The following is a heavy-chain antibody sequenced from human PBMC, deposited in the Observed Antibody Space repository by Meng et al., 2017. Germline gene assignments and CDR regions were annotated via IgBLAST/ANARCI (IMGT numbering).Heavy chain of an antibody. J-gene: IGHJ3*02. V-gene: IGHV5-51*01. Sequence: GGSLRLSCKGSGYSFTSYWIGGVRQMPGKGLEWMGTIYPGDSDTRYSPSFQGQVTISADKSISTAYLQWSSLKASDTAMYYCARQAYYYDSSGYYFGPPYDAFDIWGQGTMVTVSS. CDR3: ARQAYYYDSSGYYFGPPYDAFDI. CDR2: IYPGDSDT. CDR1: GYSFTSYW. D-gene: IGHD3-22*01.